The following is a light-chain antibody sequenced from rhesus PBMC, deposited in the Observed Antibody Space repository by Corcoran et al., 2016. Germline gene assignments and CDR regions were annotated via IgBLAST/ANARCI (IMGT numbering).Light chain of an antibody. CDR2: KAS. J-gene: IGKJ2*01. CDR1: QGIGSW. V-gene: IGKV1-21*01. CDR3: QQYNSRPYS. Sequence: DIQMTQSPSSLSASVGDTVTITCRASQGIGSWLAWYQQKPGKAPKLLIYKASSLQSGVPSRFSGSESGKDFTLTISSLQSEDFATYYCQQYNSRPYSFGQGTKVEIK.